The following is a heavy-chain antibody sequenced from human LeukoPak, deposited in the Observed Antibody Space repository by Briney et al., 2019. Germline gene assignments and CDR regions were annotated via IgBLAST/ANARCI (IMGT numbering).Heavy chain of an antibody. Sequence: ASVKVSCKASGYNFDSFGITWVRQAPGQGLEWMGWIGAYNGNTNYAQSLQGRVAMTSDTSTSTAYMELRSLKSDDTAVYYCARVGDAYDVSVYYSDAFDIWGQGTVVTVSS. CDR2: IGAYNGNT. CDR1: GYNFDSFG. D-gene: IGHD3-22*01. V-gene: IGHV1-18*01. CDR3: ARVGDAYDVSVYYSDAFDI. J-gene: IGHJ3*02.